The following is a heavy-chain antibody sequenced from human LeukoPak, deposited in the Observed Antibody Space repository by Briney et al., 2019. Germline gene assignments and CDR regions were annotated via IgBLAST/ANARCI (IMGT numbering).Heavy chain of an antibody. CDR3: SRVVLAATDWFDP. J-gene: IGHJ5*02. Sequence: ASVKVSCKASGYTFTSYGISWVRQAPGQGLEWMGWINTNTGNPTYAQGFTGRFVFSLDTSVSTAYLQISSLKAEDTAVYYCSRVVLAATDWFDPWGQGTLVTVSS. V-gene: IGHV7-4-1*02. CDR1: GYTFTSYG. D-gene: IGHD2-15*01. CDR2: INTNTGNP.